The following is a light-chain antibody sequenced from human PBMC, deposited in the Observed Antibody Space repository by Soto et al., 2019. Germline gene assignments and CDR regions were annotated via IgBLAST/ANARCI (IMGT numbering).Light chain of an antibody. V-gene: IGKV3-20*01. CDR3: QQYKRSPT. CDR2: GAS. Sequence: LRESPNALTFVPCERTADCCGASQSFTSTSLAWYQQKPGQAPRLLIYGASRRATGIPDRFSGSGSGTDFTLTISRLEPEDFAVYYCQQYKRSPTFGGGTKVDI. CDR1: QSFTSTS. J-gene: IGKJ4*02.